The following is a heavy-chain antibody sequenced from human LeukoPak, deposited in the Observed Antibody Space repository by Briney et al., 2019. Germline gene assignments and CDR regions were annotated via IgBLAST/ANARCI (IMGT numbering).Heavy chain of an antibody. D-gene: IGHD3-10*01. J-gene: IGHJ4*02. CDR2: ISGSGGST. CDR1: GFTFSSYA. CDR3: AKGTCGSGSYCFDY. Sequence: GGSLRLSCAASGFTFSSYAMSWVRQAPGKGLEWVSAISGSGGSTYYADSVKGRFTISRDNSKDTLYLQMHNLRAEDTAVYYCAKGTCGSGSYCFDYWGRGTLVTVSS. V-gene: IGHV3-23*01.